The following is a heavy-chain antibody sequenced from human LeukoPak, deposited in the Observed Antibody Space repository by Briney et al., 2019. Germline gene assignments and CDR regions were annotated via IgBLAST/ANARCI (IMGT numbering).Heavy chain of an antibody. V-gene: IGHV1-2*02. D-gene: IGHD2-2*01. CDR2: INPNSGGT. CDR1: GYTFTGYY. Sequence: GASVKVSCKASGYTFTGYYLHWVRQAPGQGLEWMGWINPNSGGTNYAQKFQGRVTMTRDTSISTAYMELSRLRSDDTAVYYCARALTVVVPAANYWGQGTLVTVSS. J-gene: IGHJ4*02. CDR3: ARALTVVVPAANY.